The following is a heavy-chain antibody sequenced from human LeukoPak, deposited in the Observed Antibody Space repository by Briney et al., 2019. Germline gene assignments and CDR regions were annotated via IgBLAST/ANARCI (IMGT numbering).Heavy chain of an antibody. V-gene: IGHV1-69*04. CDR1: VCTFSSYA. CDR2: IIPIFGMA. J-gene: IGHJ6*02. Sequence: SVPVSCKSSVCTFSSYAISWVRQAPGHGLEWTGRIIPIFGMANYAQQFQGRVTITADKSTSTAYMELSSLRSEDTAVYYCARDRSEYCSSTSCYTRHGMDFWGQGTTVTVSS. CDR3: ARDRSEYCSSTSCYTRHGMDF. D-gene: IGHD2-2*02.